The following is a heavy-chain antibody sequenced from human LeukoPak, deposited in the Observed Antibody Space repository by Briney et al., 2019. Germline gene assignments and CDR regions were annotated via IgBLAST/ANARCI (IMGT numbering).Heavy chain of an antibody. D-gene: IGHD1-26*01. CDR1: GYTFTGYY. CDR2: INPNSGGT. Sequence: GASVKVSCKAFGYTFTGYYMHWVRQAPGQGLEWMGWINPNSGGTNYAQKFQGRVTMTRDTSISTAYMELSRLRSDDTAVYYCARDSGWEVVLYASEIWGQGTMVTVSS. CDR3: ARDSGWEVVLYASEI. V-gene: IGHV1-2*02. J-gene: IGHJ3*02.